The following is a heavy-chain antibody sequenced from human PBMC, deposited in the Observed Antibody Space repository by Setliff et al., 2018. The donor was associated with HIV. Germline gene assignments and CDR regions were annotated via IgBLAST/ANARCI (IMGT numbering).Heavy chain of an antibody. J-gene: IGHJ5*02. CDR3: ARGGTSSNWFDP. Sequence: PSETLSLTCIVSGASISSDTWSWIRQPPGKGLQWIGFIYNSAMINYNPSPKSRVSMSLDTSKNQFSLKLTSVTAADTAVYYCARGGTSSNWFDPWGQGTLVTVSS. D-gene: IGHD1-26*01. V-gene: IGHV4-59*01. CDR1: GASISSDT. CDR2: IYNSAMI.